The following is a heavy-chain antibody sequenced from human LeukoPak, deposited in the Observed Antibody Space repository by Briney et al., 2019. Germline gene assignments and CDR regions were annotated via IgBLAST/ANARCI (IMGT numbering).Heavy chain of an antibody. D-gene: IGHD5-24*01. CDR3: AREMATAFDI. CDR1: GFTFSDYY. Sequence: PRGSLRLSYAASGFTFSDYYMSWIRQAPGKGLEWVSCISSSGSTIYYADSVKGRFTISRDNAKNSLYLQMNSLRAEDTAVYYCAREMATAFDIWGQGTMVTVSS. CDR2: ISSSGSTI. J-gene: IGHJ3*02. V-gene: IGHV3-11*01.